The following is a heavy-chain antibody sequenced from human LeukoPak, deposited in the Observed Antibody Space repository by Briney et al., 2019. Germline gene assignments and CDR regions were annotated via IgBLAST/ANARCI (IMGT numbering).Heavy chain of an antibody. J-gene: IGHJ4*02. CDR1: GFTFGSYA. D-gene: IGHD6-13*01. CDR2: IKQDGGEK. Sequence: PGGSLRLSCAASGFTFGSYAMTWVRQAPGKGLEWVANIKQDGGEKYYVDSVKGRFTISRDNAKNSLFLQMNSLRAEDTAVYYCARDDEQQSIDYWGQGTLVTVSS. CDR3: ARDDEQQSIDY. V-gene: IGHV3-7*04.